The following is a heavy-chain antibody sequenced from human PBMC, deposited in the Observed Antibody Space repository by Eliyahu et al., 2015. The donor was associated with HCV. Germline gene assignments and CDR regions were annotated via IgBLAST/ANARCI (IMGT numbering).Heavy chain of an antibody. V-gene: IGHV4-31*03. CDR1: GXSISNTXYY. J-gene: IGHJ6*02. CDR2: VYFTGAA. CDR3: AREGPYYYGLDV. Sequence: QAQLQESGPGLVKPSQTLSLTCSVSGXSISNTXYYXAWVRXLPGKGLEYIGKVYFTGAADPDPSLRSRVSMSVDTSKNTFSLSLASVNAADTAVYYCAREGPYYYGLDVWGPGTAVTVSS.